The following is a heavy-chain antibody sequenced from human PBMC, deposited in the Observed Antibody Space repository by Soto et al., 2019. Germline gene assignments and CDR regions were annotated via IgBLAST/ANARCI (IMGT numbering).Heavy chain of an antibody. CDR3: ATYIAARPPYDAFDI. CDR2: IIPIFGTA. V-gene: IGHV1-69*12. D-gene: IGHD6-6*01. CDR1: GGTFSSYA. Sequence: QVQLVQSGAEVKKPGSSVKVSCKASGGTFSSYAISWVRQAPGQGLEWMGGIIPIFGTANYAQKFQGRVAITADESTSTAYMEVSSLRSEDTAVYYCATYIAARPPYDAFDIWGQGTMVTVSS. J-gene: IGHJ3*02.